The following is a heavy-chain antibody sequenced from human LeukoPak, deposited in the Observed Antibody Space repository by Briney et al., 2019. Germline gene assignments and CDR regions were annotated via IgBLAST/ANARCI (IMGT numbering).Heavy chain of an antibody. J-gene: IGHJ5*02. CDR2: INHSGST. V-gene: IGHV4-34*01. Sequence: SETLSLTCAVYGESFSGYYWSWIRQPPGKGLEWIGEINHSGSTNYNPSLKSRVTISVDTSKNQFSLKLSSVTAADTAVYYCASGYSSSGANWFDPWGQGTLVTVSS. CDR3: ASGYSSSGANWFDP. CDR1: GESFSGYY. D-gene: IGHD6-6*01.